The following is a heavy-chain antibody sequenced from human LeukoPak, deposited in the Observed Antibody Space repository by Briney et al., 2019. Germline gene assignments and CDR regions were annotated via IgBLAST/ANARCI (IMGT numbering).Heavy chain of an antibody. V-gene: IGHV3-15*05. Sequence: GRSLRLSCAASGFTFSSYGMHWVRQAPGKGLEWVGRIKSKTDGGTTDYAAPVKGRFTISRDDSKNTLYLQMNSLRVEDTAVYYCASKNYWGQGTLVTVSS. CDR3: ASKNY. J-gene: IGHJ4*02. CDR2: IKSKTDGGTT. D-gene: IGHD4-11*01. CDR1: GFTFSSYG.